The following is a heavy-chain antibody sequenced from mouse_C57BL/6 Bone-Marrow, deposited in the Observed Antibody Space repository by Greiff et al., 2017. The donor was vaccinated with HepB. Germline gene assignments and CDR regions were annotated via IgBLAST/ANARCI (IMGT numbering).Heavy chain of an antibody. CDR3: AGTLYYDYRRDF. D-gene: IGHD2-4*01. CDR2: IYPGNGGT. Sequence: QVQLQQPGAELVKPGASVKLSCKASGYAFTSYWMHWVKQRPGKGLEWIGRIYPGNGGTNYNGKFKGKATLTADKPSSTAYMQLSSLTSEDSAVYFCAGTLYYDYRRDFGGQGTTPTVSS. CDR1: GYAFTSYW. V-gene: IGHV1-80*01. J-gene: IGHJ2*01.